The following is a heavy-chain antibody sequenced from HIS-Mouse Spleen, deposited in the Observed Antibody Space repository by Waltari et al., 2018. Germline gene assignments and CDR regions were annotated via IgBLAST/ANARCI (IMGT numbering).Heavy chain of an antibody. D-gene: IGHD1-26*01. V-gene: IGHV3-7*01. Sequence: EVQLVESGGGLVQPGGSLRLSCAASGFTFSSYWMSWVRQAPGTGMEWVANIKQDGSGKYYVDSVKGRFTISRDNAKNSLYLQMNSLRAEDTAVYYCAREGDSGSYFDYWGQGTLVTVSS. CDR1: GFTFSSYW. CDR2: IKQDGSGK. J-gene: IGHJ4*02. CDR3: AREGDSGSYFDY.